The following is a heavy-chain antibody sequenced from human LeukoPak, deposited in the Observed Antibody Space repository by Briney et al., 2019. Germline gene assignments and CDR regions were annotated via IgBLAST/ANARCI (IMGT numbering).Heavy chain of an antibody. CDR1: GGSFSGYY. CDR2: INHSGST. D-gene: IGHD6-13*01. CDR3: ARMIAAAGAEYFDL. V-gene: IGHV4-34*01. J-gene: IGHJ2*01. Sequence: SETLSLTCAVYGGSFSGYYWSWIRQPPGKGLEWIGEINHSGSTNYDPSLKSRVTISVDTSKNQFSLKLSSVTAADTAVYYCARMIAAAGAEYFDLWGRGTLITVSS.